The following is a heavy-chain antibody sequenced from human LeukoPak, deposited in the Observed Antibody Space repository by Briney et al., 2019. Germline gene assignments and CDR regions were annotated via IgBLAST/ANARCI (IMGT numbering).Heavy chain of an antibody. J-gene: IGHJ4*02. Sequence: GGSLGLSCAASGFIFNSNAMTWVRQAPGKGLEWVSAISETGGGTYYADSVKGRFTISRDNSRNTLYLQMNSLRAEDTALYYCAKNYYASTGYDYWGQGTLVTVSS. CDR3: AKNYYASTGYDY. CDR2: ISETGGGT. D-gene: IGHD3-22*01. V-gene: IGHV3-23*01. CDR1: GFIFNSNA.